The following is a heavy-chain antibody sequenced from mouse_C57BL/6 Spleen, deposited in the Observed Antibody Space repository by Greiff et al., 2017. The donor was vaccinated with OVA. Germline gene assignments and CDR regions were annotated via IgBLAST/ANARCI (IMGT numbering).Heavy chain of an antibody. V-gene: IGHV5-9*01. CDR3: ARHGTGYDYDVGFAY. J-gene: IGHJ3*01. D-gene: IGHD2-4*01. Sequence: DVMLVESGGGLVKPGGSLKLSCAASGFTFSSYTMSWVRQTPEKRLEWVATISGGGGNTYYPDSVKGRFTISRDNAKNTLYLQMSSLRSEDTALYYCARHGTGYDYDVGFAYWGQGTLVTVSA. CDR1: GFTFSSYT. CDR2: ISGGGGNT.